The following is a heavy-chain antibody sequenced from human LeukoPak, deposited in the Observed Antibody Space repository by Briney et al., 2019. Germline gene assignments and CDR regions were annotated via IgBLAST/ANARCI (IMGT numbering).Heavy chain of an antibody. CDR1: GDSITGYY. Sequence: SSETLSLTCSVSGDSITGYYWGWIRQPPGKGLEWIGNIYYTGNTYYNSSLKSRVTISVDTSKNQFSLKLSSVTAADTAVYYCARGTGDWTYNWFDPWGQGTLVTVSS. D-gene: IGHD1-1*01. CDR3: ARGTGDWTYNWFDP. CDR2: IYYTGNT. J-gene: IGHJ5*02. V-gene: IGHV4-39*07.